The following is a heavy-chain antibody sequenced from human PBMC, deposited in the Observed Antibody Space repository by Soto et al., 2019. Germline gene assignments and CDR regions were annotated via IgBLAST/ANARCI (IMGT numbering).Heavy chain of an antibody. D-gene: IGHD6-19*01. CDR3: ARDLAGIAVAGTDY. V-gene: IGHV3-7*01. Sequence: WGSLSLSFSSSGFTFSSYWMSWVRQAPGKGLEWVANIKPDGSEKYYVDSVKGRFTISRDNAKNSLYLQMNSLRAEDTAVYYCARDLAGIAVAGTDYWGQGTLVTVS. J-gene: IGHJ4*02. CDR1: GFTFSSYW. CDR2: IKPDGSEK.